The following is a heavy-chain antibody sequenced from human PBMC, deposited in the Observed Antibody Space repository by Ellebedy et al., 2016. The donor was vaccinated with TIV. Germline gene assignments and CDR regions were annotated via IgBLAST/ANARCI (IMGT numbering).Heavy chain of an antibody. CDR1: GGSFSGYY. V-gene: IGHV3-30-3*01. Sequence: LSLTCAVYGGSFSGYYWSWVRQAPGKGLEWVAVISYDGSNKYYADSVKGRFTISRDNSKNTLYLQMNSLRAEDTAVYYCVTKYYYDSSGYRFDPWGQGTLVTVSS. CDR2: ISYDGSNK. D-gene: IGHD3-22*01. J-gene: IGHJ5*02. CDR3: VTKYYYDSSGYRFDP.